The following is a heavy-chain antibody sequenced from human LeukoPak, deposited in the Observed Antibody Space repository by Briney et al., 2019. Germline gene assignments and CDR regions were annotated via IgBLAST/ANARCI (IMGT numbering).Heavy chain of an antibody. CDR1: GFTFSKYW. Sequence: PGGSPRLSCAASGFTFSKYWMLWVRQALGKGLESVSRINTDGTVTTYADSVKGRFTVSRDNADNTMFLQMNSVRDEDTAVYYCATKQWLAPPPDSWGQGTPVTVSS. CDR3: ATKQWLAPPPDS. V-gene: IGHV3-74*01. J-gene: IGHJ4*02. D-gene: IGHD6-19*01. CDR2: INTDGTVT.